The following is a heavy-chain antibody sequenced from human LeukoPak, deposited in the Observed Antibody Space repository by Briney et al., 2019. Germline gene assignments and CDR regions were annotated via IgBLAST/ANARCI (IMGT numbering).Heavy chain of an antibody. CDR1: GYTFTGYY. D-gene: IGHD3-22*01. CDR2: FTPNSGGT. CDR3: ARWSYDSSAHLDC. Sequence: ASVKVSCKASGYTFTGYYMHGVRQAPGQGLEWMGWFTPNSGGTNYAQKFQGWVTMTSDTSINTAYMELSRLRSDDTAVYYCARWSYDSSAHLDCWGQGTLVTVSS. V-gene: IGHV1-2*04. J-gene: IGHJ4*02.